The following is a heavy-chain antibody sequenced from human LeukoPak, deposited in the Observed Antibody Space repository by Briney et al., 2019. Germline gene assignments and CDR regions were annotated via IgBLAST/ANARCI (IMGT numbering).Heavy chain of an antibody. V-gene: IGHV1-2*06. CDR1: GYTFTSYY. CDR2: IDPNTGDT. J-gene: IGHJ4*02. D-gene: IGHD3-10*01. Sequence: ASVKVSCKASGYTFTSYYMHWVRQAPGQGLEWVGRIDPNTGDTIYAQNFQGRVTVTSATSISTAYMELSRLTSDDTAVYFCARLGLHGSGTYYFFDYWGQGTLVTVPS. CDR3: ARLGLHGSGTYYFFDY.